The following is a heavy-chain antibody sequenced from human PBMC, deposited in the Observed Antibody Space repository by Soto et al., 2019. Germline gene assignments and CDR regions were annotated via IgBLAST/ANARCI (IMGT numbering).Heavy chain of an antibody. CDR1: GFTFNSYS. J-gene: IGHJ4*02. CDR2: ISSDSSTI. Sequence: PGGSLRLSCAASGFTFNSYSMNWVRQAPGKGLEWGSYISSDSSTIYYADSVKGRFTISRDSAKNSLYLQMNSLRAEDTAVYYCARDRGTYDLFDYWGQGTLVTVSS. CDR3: ARDRGTYDLFDY. D-gene: IGHD1-26*01. V-gene: IGHV3-48*01.